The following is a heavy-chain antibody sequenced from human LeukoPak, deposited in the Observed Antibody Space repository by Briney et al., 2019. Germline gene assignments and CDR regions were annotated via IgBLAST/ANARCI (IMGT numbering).Heavy chain of an antibody. Sequence: SETLCLTCTVSGGSISSYYWSWIRQPPGKGLEWIGYIYYSGSTNYNPSLTRRVTISVDTSKNQFSLKLSSVTAADTAVYYCARPDTSGYYGGSFDIWGQGTMVTVSS. CDR3: ARPDTSGYYGGSFDI. CDR2: IYYSGST. J-gene: IGHJ3*02. D-gene: IGHD3-22*01. CDR1: GGSISSYY. V-gene: IGHV4-59*08.